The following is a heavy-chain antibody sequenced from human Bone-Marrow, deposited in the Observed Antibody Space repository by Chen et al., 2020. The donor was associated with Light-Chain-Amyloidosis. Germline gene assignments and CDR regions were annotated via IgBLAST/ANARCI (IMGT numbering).Heavy chain of an antibody. CDR1: GYTFPNYW. CDR2: IYPDDSDA. CDR3: ARRRDGYNFDY. D-gene: IGHD5-12*01. Sequence: EVQLEQSGPEVKKPGESLKISCKGSGYTFPNYWIGWVRQMPGKGLEWMGVIYPDDSDARYSPSFEGQVTISADKSITTAYLQWRSRKASDTAMYYCARRRDGYNFDYCGQGTLVTVSS. J-gene: IGHJ4*02. V-gene: IGHV5-51*01.